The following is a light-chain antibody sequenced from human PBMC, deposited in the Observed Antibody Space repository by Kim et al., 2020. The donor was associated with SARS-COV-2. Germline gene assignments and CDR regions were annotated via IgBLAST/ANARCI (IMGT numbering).Light chain of an antibody. J-gene: IGLJ3*02. V-gene: IGLV2-23*01. Sequence: QSALTQPDSVSGSPGQSITISCTGTSSDVGSYNLVSWYQQHPGKAPKLMIYEGSKRPSGVSNRFSGSKSGNTASLTISGLQAEDEADYYCCSYAGSSTLVFGGGTQLTVL. CDR1: SSDVGSYNL. CDR3: CSYAGSSTLV. CDR2: EGS.